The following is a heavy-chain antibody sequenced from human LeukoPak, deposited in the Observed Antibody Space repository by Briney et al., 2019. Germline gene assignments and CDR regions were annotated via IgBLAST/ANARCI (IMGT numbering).Heavy chain of an antibody. CDR1: GYTFTSYG. Sequence: ASVKVSCKAPGYTFTSYGISWVRQAPGQGLEWMGWISAYNGNTNYAQKLQGRVTMTTDTSTSTAYMELRSLRSDDTAVYYCARTWPNYDFWSGPNFDYWGQGTLVTVSS. CDR2: ISAYNGNT. V-gene: IGHV1-18*01. J-gene: IGHJ4*02. D-gene: IGHD3-3*01. CDR3: ARTWPNYDFWSGPNFDY.